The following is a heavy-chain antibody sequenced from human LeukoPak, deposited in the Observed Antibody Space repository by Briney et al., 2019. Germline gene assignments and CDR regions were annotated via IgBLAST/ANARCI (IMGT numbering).Heavy chain of an antibody. CDR3: AKDGRDGYNFWERARGGSAADIDYYYMDV. J-gene: IGHJ6*03. D-gene: IGHD5-24*01. V-gene: IGHV3-30*02. CDR1: GFTFSSYG. Sequence: GGSLRLSCAASGFTFSSYGMHWVRQAPGKGLEWVAFIRYDGSNKYYADSVKGRFTISRDNSKNTLYLQMNSLRAEDTAVYYCAKDGRDGYNFWERARGGSAADIDYYYMDVWGKGTTVTVSS. CDR2: IRYDGSNK.